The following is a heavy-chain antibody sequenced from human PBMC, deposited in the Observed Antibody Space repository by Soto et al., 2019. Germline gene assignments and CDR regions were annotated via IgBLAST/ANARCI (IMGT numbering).Heavy chain of an antibody. D-gene: IGHD1-26*01. CDR3: AKGAEGGAFDI. CDR1: GFTFSSYG. Sequence: GGSLRLSCAASGFTFSSYGMHWVRQAPGKGLEWVAVISYDGINKYYADSVKGRFTISRDNSKNTLYLQMNSLRAEDTAVYYCAKGAEGGAFDIWGQGTMVTVSS. V-gene: IGHV3-30*18. CDR2: ISYDGINK. J-gene: IGHJ3*02.